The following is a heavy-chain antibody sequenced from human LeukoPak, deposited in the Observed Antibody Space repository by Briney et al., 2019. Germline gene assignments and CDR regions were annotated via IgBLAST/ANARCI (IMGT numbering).Heavy chain of an antibody. CDR2: IKQDGSEK. CDR3: ARVDYGDYEGCDY. D-gene: IGHD4-17*01. Sequence: GGSLRLYCAASGFTFSSYWMSWVRQAPGKGLEWVANIKQDGSEKYYVDSVKGRFTISRDNAKNSLYLQMNSLRAEDTAVYYCARVDYGDYEGCDYWGQGTLVTVSS. V-gene: IGHV3-7*01. J-gene: IGHJ4*02. CDR1: GFTFSSYW.